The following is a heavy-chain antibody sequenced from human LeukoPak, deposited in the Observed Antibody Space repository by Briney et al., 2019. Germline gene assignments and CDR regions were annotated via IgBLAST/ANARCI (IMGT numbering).Heavy chain of an antibody. CDR2: IYYSGST. V-gene: IGHV4-59*01. CDR3: ARVTGYMIEDYFDY. D-gene: IGHD3-22*01. CDR1: GGSIGSYY. Sequence: SETLSLTCTVSGGSIGSYYWSWIRQPPGKGLEWIGYIYYSGSTNYNPSLKSRVTISVDTSKNQFSLRLSSVTAADTAVYYCARVTGYMIEDYFDYWGQGTLVTVSS. J-gene: IGHJ4*02.